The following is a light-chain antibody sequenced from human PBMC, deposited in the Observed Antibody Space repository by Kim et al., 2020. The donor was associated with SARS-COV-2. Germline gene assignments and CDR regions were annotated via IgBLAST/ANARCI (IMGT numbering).Light chain of an antibody. Sequence: PEQTARITCSGDALPKQYAYWYQQKPGQAPVLVIYKDSERPSGIPGRLSGSSSGTTVTLTISGVQAEDEADYYCQSADSSGTFVVFGGGTQLTVL. CDR2: KDS. V-gene: IGLV3-25*03. J-gene: IGLJ2*01. CDR3: QSADSSGTFVV. CDR1: ALPKQY.